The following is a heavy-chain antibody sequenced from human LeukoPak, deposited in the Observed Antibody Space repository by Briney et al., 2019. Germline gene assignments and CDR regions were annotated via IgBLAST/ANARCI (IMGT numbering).Heavy chain of an antibody. V-gene: IGHV3-11*04. J-gene: IGHJ6*03. CDR3: AGDRIPGAFSYGYGFSDMGV. CDR2: IGTSGSTV. CDR1: GFTFSDYY. Sequence: KPGGSLRLSCEASGFTFSDYYMTWVRQAPGKGLEWVSYIGTSGSTVDYADSVKGRFTVSRDNAQNSMYLQMNSLRAEDTAVYYCAGDRIPGAFSYGYGFSDMGVWGKGTTVTVSS. D-gene: IGHD5-18*01.